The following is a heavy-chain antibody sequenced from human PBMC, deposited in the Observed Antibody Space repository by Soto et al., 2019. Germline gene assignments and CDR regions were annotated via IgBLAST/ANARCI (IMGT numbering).Heavy chain of an antibody. CDR3: ASRFLAYDGMDV. CDR1: GYTFTSYG. J-gene: IGHJ6*02. CDR2: ISAYNGNT. Sequence: ASVKVSCKASGYTFTSYGISWVRQAPGQGLEWMGWISAYNGNTNYAQKLQGRVTMTTDTSTSTAYTELRSLRSDDTAVYYCASRFLAYDGMDVWGQGTTVTVSS. V-gene: IGHV1-18*01.